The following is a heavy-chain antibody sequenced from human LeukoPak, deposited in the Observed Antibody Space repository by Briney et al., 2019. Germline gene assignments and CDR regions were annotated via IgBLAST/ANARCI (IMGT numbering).Heavy chain of an antibody. D-gene: IGHD3-10*01. V-gene: IGHV4-34*01. J-gene: IGHJ4*02. CDR1: GVSFSDYF. CDR2: IYQSGTT. Sequence: SETLSLTCAVNGVSFSDYFWNWIRQPPGKGLEWIGEIYQSGTTNYNPSLKSRLTISVDTSKSQFSLTLTSVSAADTAVYYCARRPRYGSGSYGFDSWGQGTLVTVSS. CDR3: ARRPRYGSGSYGFDS.